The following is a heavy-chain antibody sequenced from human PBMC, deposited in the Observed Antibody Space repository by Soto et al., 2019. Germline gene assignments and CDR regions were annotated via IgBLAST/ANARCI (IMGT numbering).Heavy chain of an antibody. CDR2: IYHSGST. Sequence: QLQLQESGSGLVKPSQTLSLTCAVSGGSISSGGYSWSWIRQPPGKGLEWIVYIYHSGSTYYNPSLKSRVTISVDRSKNQFSLKLSSVTAADTAVYYCARGGRDGSGYYGRSYWYFDLWGRGTLVTVSS. D-gene: IGHD3-22*01. J-gene: IGHJ2*01. CDR1: GGSISSGGYS. V-gene: IGHV4-30-2*01. CDR3: ARGGRDGSGYYGRSYWYFDL.